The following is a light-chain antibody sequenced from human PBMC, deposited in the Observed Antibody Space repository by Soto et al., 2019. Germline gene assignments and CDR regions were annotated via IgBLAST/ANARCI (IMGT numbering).Light chain of an antibody. J-gene: IGKJ4*02. V-gene: IGKV3-20*01. CDR2: GAS. CDR3: QQFAGS. CDR1: QSVSPSS. Sequence: EILLTQSPGTLSLSPGERATLSCRASQSVSPSSLAWYQQRPGQSPRLLISGASSRATGIPDRFSGRESETDSTYIISRLEHESFAVYYCQQFAGSFGGGTKVDIK.